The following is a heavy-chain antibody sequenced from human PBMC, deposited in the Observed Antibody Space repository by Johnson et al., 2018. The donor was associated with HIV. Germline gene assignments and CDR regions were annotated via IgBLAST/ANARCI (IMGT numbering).Heavy chain of an antibody. CDR2: IFSGGTT. D-gene: IGHD5-24*01. CDR1: GFTVSSYW. Sequence: VQLVESGGGLVQPGGSLRLSCAASGFTVSSYWMSWVRQAPGKGLEWVSVIFSGGTTYYADSVKGRFTISRDNSKNMLYLQMNSLRAEDTAVYYCARACRDGYTCDAFDIWGQGTMVTVSS. CDR3: ARACRDGYTCDAFDI. V-gene: IGHV3-66*01. J-gene: IGHJ3*02.